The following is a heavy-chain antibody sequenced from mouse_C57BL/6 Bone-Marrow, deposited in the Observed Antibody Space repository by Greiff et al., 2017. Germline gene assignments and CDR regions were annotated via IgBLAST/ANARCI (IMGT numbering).Heavy chain of an antibody. CDR1: GYTFTSYD. V-gene: IGHV1-85*01. Sequence: QVQLQQSGPELVKPGASVKLSCKASGYTFTSYDINWVKQRPGQGLEWIGYINPSSGYTKYNQKFKDKATLTADKSSSTAYMQLSSLTDEDSAVYYCATAGDYWGQGTSVTVSS. CDR3: ATAGDY. J-gene: IGHJ4*01. CDR2: INPSSGYT.